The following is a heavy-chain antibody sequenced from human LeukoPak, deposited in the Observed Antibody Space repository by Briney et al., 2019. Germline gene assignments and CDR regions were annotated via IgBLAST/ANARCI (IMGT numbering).Heavy chain of an antibody. D-gene: IGHD3-10*01. CDR1: GGSISSGGYY. CDR3: ARGVFITMVRGVNKRYGMDV. J-gene: IGHJ6*02. CDR2: IYYSGST. Sequence: SQTLSLTCTVSGGSISSGGYYWSWIRQHPGKGLEWIGYIYYSGSTYYNPSLKSRVTISVDTSKNQFSLKLSSVTAADTAVYYCARGVFITMVRGVNKRYGMDVWGQGTTVTVSS. V-gene: IGHV4-31*03.